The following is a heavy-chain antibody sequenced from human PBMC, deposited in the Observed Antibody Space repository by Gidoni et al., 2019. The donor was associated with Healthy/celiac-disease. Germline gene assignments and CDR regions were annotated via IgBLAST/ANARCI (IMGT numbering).Heavy chain of an antibody. D-gene: IGHD2-2*01. V-gene: IGHV2-5*02. CDR3: AHAYCSSTSCYLGGFDY. J-gene: IGHJ4*02. CDR1: VG. Sequence: VGVGWIRQPTGKALEWLALIYWDDDKRYSPSLKSMLTITKDTSKNQVVLTMTNMDPVDTANYYWAHAYCSSTSCYLGGFDYWGQGTLVTVSS. CDR2: IYWDDDK.